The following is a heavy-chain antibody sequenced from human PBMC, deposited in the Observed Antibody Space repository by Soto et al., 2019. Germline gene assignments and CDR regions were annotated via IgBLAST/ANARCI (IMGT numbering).Heavy chain of an antibody. D-gene: IGHD2-2*01. CDR2: ISVYNGNT. V-gene: IGHV1-18*01. J-gene: IGHJ6*03. CDR3: ARSRIWGPVAVSFYYYMDV. CDR1: GYTFSGYG. Sequence: QVQLEQSGVEVKKPGASVKVSCKASGYTFSGYGISWVRQAPGQGLEWMGWISVYNGNTNYAQKVQGRVTMTTDTSTNTAYMELRSLRSDDTAVYYCARSRIWGPVAVSFYYYMDVWGKGTTVTVSS.